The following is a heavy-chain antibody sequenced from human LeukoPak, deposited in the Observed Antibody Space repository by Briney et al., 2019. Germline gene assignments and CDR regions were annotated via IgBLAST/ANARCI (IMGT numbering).Heavy chain of an antibody. CDR3: ANEVTIFGVVNDY. V-gene: IGHV3-23*01. CDR1: GYTFSSYA. J-gene: IGHJ4*02. D-gene: IGHD3-3*01. CDR2: ISGSGGST. Sequence: PGGSLTLSCAASGYTFSSYARSWVRQAPGKGLEWVSAISGSGGSTYYADSVKGRFTISKVNTKNTLYLQMASIQAEGTAVYYCANEVTIFGVVNDYWVRGTMVSVCS.